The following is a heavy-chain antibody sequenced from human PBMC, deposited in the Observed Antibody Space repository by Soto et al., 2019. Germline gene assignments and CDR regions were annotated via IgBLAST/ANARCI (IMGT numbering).Heavy chain of an antibody. D-gene: IGHD2-15*01. CDR2: INPNSGGT. CDR1: GYTFTGYY. J-gene: IGHJ5*02. CDR3: ASSLLGYCSGGSCYSRPHNWFDP. V-gene: IGHV1-2*02. Sequence: ASVKVSCKASGYTFTGYYMHWVRQAPGQGLERMGWINPNSGGTNYAQKFQGRVTMTRDTSISTAYMELSRLRSDDTAVYYCASSLLGYCSGGSCYSRPHNWFDPWGQGTLVTVSS.